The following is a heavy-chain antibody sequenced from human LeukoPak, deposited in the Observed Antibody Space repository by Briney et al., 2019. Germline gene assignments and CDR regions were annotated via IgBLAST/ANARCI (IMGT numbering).Heavy chain of an antibody. CDR3: AKALSRSSGWYYFDS. V-gene: IGHV3-30*18. J-gene: IGHJ4*02. CDR1: GFTFSSYG. D-gene: IGHD6-19*01. Sequence: GGSLRLSCAASGFTFSSYGVHWVRQAPGKGLEWVAVISSDGSIKYYADSVKGRFTISRDNSKNTLYLQMNSLRAEDTAVFHCAKALSRSSGWYYFDSWGQGTLVTVSS. CDR2: ISSDGSIK.